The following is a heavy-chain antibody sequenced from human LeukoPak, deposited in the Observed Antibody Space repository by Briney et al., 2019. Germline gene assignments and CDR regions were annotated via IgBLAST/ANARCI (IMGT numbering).Heavy chain of an antibody. J-gene: IGHJ4*02. CDR3: ARLGQWLLHTPHDY. CDR1: GDSITPYY. CDR2: IYSGGST. D-gene: IGHD6-19*01. V-gene: IGHV4-59*01. Sequence: SETLSLTCTVSGDSITPYYWSWIRQPPGKGLEWIGCIYSGGSTNHNPSLKSRVTMSVDTSKNQFSLRLSSVTAADTAVYYCARLGQWLLHTPHDYWGQGTLVTVSS.